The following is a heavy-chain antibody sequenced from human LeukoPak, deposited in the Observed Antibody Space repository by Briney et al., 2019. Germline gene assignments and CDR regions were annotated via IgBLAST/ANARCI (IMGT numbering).Heavy chain of an antibody. Sequence: PSQTLSLTCTVSGGSISSGSYYWSWLRQPAGRGLEWIGRIYTSGSTNYNPSLKSRVTISVDTSKNQFSLKLSSVTAADTAVYYCARGYYCSGGSCYDDHWFDPWGQGTLVTVSS. CDR2: IYTSGST. J-gene: IGHJ5*02. CDR3: ARGYYCSGGSCYDDHWFDP. CDR1: GGSISSGSYY. D-gene: IGHD2-15*01. V-gene: IGHV4-61*02.